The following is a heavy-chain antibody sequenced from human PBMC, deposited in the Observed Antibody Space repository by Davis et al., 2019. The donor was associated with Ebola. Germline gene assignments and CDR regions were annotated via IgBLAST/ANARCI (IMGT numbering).Heavy chain of an antibody. CDR1: GFTFSSYA. CDR3: TGNYYDPQWGIDDY. D-gene: IGHD3-22*01. J-gene: IGHJ4*02. V-gene: IGHV3-73*01. Sequence: PGGSLRLSCAASGFTFSSYAMHWVRQASGKGLEWVGRIRSKANSYATAYAASVKGRFTISRDDSKNTAYLQMNSLKTEDTAVYYCTGNYYDPQWGIDDYWGQGTLVTVSS. CDR2: IRSKANSYAT.